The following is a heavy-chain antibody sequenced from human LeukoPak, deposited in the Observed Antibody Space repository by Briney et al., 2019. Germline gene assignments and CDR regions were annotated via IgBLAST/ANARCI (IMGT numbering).Heavy chain of an antibody. CDR2: IKQDGSEK. CDR1: GFTFSSCW. J-gene: IGHJ4*02. V-gene: IGHV3-7*01. CDR3: ARRGSRFDY. Sequence: GGSLRLSCAASGFTFSSCWMSWVRQAPGKGLEWVANIKQDGSEKYYVDSVKGRFTISRDNAKNSLYLQMNSLRAEDTAVYYCARRGSRFDYWGQGTLVTVSS. D-gene: IGHD1-26*01.